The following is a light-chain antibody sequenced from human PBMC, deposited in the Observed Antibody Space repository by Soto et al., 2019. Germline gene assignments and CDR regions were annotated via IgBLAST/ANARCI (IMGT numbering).Light chain of an antibody. CDR3: QQRSNWHLVT. CDR2: DAS. J-gene: IGKJ4*01. CDR1: QSVSSY. Sequence: EIVLTQSPATLSLSPGERATLSCRASQSVSSYLAWYQQKPGQAPRLLIYDASNRATGIPARFSGSGSGTDLTLTISSLEPEDFAVYCCQQRSNWHLVTFGGGTKVEIK. V-gene: IGKV3-11*01.